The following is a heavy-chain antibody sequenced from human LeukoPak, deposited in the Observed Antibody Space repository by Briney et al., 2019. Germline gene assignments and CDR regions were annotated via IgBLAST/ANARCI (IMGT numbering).Heavy chain of an antibody. Sequence: SETLSLTCTVSGVSSSSSYWSWIRQPPGKGLEWIGYIYYTGSTNYNPSLKSRVTISLDMSKTQFSLNLSSVTAADTAVYYCARSEPASAIFVVDYWGQETLVTVSS. CDR1: GVSSSSSY. CDR2: IYYTGST. CDR3: ARSEPASAIFVVDY. D-gene: IGHD2-21*01. V-gene: IGHV4-59*01. J-gene: IGHJ4*02.